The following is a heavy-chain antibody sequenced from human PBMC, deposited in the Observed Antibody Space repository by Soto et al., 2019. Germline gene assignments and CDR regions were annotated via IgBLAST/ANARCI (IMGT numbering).Heavy chain of an antibody. V-gene: IGHV3-73*01. J-gene: IGHJ2*01. CDR1: GFTFSGST. CDR2: IKSKTYTYAT. CDR3: TRLASGTYDYWYLDL. D-gene: IGHD3-10*01. Sequence: GGSLRLSCAASGFTFSGSTIHWVRQASGKGLEWVGHIKSKTYTYATEYAASVKGRFTLSRDDSKNTAYLQMNSLKTEDTALYYCTRLASGTYDYWYLDLWGRGTLVTVSS.